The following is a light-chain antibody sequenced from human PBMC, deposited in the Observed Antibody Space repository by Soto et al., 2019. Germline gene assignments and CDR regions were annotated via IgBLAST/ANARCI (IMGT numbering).Light chain of an antibody. Sequence: QSVLTQPASVSGSPGQSLTISCTGTSRDIGFYNYVSWYQQYPGNAPKLIIFGVYDRPSGVSDRFSGSKSGNTASLTIFGLQLEDEAVYYCSSYTSGSTLPWVFGTGTKVTVL. J-gene: IGLJ1*01. CDR1: SRDIGFYNY. V-gene: IGLV2-14*01. CDR3: SSYTSGSTLPWV. CDR2: GVY.